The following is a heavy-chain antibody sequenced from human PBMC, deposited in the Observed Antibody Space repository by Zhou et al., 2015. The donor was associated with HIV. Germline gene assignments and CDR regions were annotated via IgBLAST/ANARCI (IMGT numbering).Heavy chain of an antibody. Sequence: LVQSGAEVKKPGSSVKVSCKASEGTFSSYGISWVRQAPGQGLEWMGGITPVLGTSKDAQKFQGRVSITADKSTSTAYMELSSLRSEDTAVYYCAARKYYYGSGSYGYWGQGTLVTVSS. CDR2: ITPVLGTS. V-gene: IGHV1-69*06. D-gene: IGHD3-10*01. CDR3: AARKYYYGSGSYGY. CDR1: EGTFSSYG. J-gene: IGHJ4*02.